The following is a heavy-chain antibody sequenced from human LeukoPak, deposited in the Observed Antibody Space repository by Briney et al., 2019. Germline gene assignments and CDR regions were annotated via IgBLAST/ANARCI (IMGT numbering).Heavy chain of an antibody. J-gene: IGHJ4*02. CDR1: GFIFRIYG. V-gene: IGHV3-30*02. CDR3: AKDLFTYYDGSGYSENFDN. D-gene: IGHD3-22*01. Sequence: RGSLRLSCVAPGFIFRIYGMHWVRQAPGKGLEWVGFISYDGSKKYYTDSMKGRFTISRDNSKNALYLEMSSLRPEDTAVYYCAKDLFTYYDGSGYSENFDNWGQGILVAVSS. CDR2: ISYDGSKK.